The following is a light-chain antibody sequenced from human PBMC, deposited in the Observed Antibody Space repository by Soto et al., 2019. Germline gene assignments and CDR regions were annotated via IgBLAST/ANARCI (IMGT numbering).Light chain of an antibody. CDR1: SSDVGTYNY. Sequence: QSVLTQPASVSGPPGQSITISCTGTSSDVGTYNYVSWCQHHPGKAPKLIIYEVSNRPSGVSNRFSGSKSGSTASLTISGLQAEDDADYPCTSYTRGVGLVFGTGTKVTVL. J-gene: IGLJ1*01. CDR2: EVS. CDR3: TSYTRGVGLV. V-gene: IGLV2-14*01.